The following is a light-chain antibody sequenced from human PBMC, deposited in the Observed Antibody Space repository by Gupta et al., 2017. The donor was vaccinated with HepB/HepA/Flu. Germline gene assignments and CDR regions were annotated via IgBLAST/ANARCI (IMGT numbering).Light chain of an antibody. CDR2: DVS. Sequence: QSALTQPASVSESPGQSITISCTGTSSDIGSDNYVSWYQQHPGKAPKLIIFDVSNRPAGLSNRFSGSKSGNTASLTISGLQAEDEADYYCRSFTTSSTWVFGGGIKLTVL. J-gene: IGLJ3*02. CDR3: RSFTTSSTWV. CDR1: SSDIGSDNY. V-gene: IGLV2-14*01.